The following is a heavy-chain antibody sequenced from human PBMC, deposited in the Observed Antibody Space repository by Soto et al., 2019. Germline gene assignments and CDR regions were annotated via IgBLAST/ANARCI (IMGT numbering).Heavy chain of an antibody. CDR3: AREGWPLLQTGMDV. CDR2: ISSSNRTI. D-gene: IGHD2-15*01. CDR1: GFTFRSYS. V-gene: IGHV3-48*02. Sequence: HPGGSLRLSCAASGFTFRSYSMNWVRQAPGEGLEWVSYISSSNRTINYADSVKGRFIISRDNAKNSLYLQMHSLRDEDTAVYYCAREGWPLLQTGMDVWGQGTTVTVSS. J-gene: IGHJ6*02.